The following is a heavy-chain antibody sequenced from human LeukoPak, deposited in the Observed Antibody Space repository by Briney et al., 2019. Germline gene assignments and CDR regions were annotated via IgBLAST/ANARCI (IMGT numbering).Heavy chain of an antibody. V-gene: IGHV1-8*01. CDR1: GYTFTSYD. D-gene: IGHD3-22*01. CDR3: ARGQKGRRVNTLYYFDY. J-gene: IGHJ4*02. Sequence: GASVKVSCKASGYTFTSYDINWVRQATGQGLEWMGWMNPNSGNTGYAQKFQGRVTMTRNNSISTAYMELSSLRSEDTAVYYCARGQKGRRVNTLYYFDYWGQGTLVTVSS. CDR2: MNPNSGNT.